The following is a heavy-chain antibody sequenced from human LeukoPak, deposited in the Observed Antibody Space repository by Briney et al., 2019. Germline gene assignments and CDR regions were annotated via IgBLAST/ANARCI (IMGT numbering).Heavy chain of an antibody. V-gene: IGHV3-48*01. Sequence: GGSLRLSCAASGFTFSSYSMNWGRQAPGRGLEWVSYISSSSSTIYYADSVKGRFTISRDNAKNSLYLQMNSLRAEDTAVYYCARDELGISYWGQGTLLTVSS. CDR2: ISSSSSTI. D-gene: IGHD7-27*01. CDR1: GFTFSSYS. CDR3: ARDELGISY. J-gene: IGHJ4*02.